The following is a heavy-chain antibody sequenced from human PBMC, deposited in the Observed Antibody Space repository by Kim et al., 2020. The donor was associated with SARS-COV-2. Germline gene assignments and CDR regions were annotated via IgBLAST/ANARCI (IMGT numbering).Heavy chain of an antibody. CDR2: IYSGGST. Sequence: GGSLRLSCAASGFTVSSNYMSWVRQAPGKGLEWVSVIYSGGSTYYADSVKGRFTISRDNSKNTLYLQMNSLRAEDTAVYYCARDRGGYSSSGDPDYWGQGTLVTVSS. D-gene: IGHD6-13*01. V-gene: IGHV3-66*02. CDR3: ARDRGGYSSSGDPDY. CDR1: GFTVSSNY. J-gene: IGHJ4*02.